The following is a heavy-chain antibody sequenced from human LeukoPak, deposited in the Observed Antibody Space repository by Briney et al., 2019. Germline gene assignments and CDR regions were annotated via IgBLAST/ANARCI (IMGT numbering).Heavy chain of an antibody. V-gene: IGHV4-59*11. D-gene: IGHD5-12*01. CDR3: ARDTYDYYFNP. J-gene: IGHJ5*02. CDR1: GDSISSHY. Sequence: PSETLSLTCTVSGDSISSHYWNWIRQPPGKGLEWIGCVHYSGITYYNPSLKSRVAISVDTSKKQFSLILNSVTAADTAVYYCARDTYDYYFNPWGQGTLVTVSS. CDR2: VHYSGIT.